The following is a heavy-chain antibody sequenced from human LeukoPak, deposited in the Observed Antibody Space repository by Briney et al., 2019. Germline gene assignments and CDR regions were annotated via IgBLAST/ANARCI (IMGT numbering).Heavy chain of an antibody. J-gene: IGHJ4*02. D-gene: IGHD6-19*01. CDR2: INHSGST. CDR3: ARHLYSSGWYNPVRPLGPGNS. Sequence: PSETLSLTCAVYGGSFSGYYWSWIRQPPGKGLEWIGEINHSGSTNYNPSLKSRVTISVDTSKNQFSLKLSSVTAADTAVYYCARHLYSSGWYNPVRPLGPGNSWGQGTLVTVSS. CDR1: GGSFSGYY. V-gene: IGHV4-34*01.